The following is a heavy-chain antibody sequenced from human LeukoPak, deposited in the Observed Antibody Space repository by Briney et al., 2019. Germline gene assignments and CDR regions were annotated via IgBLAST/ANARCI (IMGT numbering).Heavy chain of an antibody. J-gene: IGHJ5*02. V-gene: IGHV3-74*01. CDR1: GFTFSNYW. D-gene: IGHD3-10*01. Sequence: GGSLRLSCAPSGFTFSNYWMHCVRPAPGKGLVWVSRINSAGSTTRYADSVKGRFTISRDHAKNTLYLRMNSLRVEDTAVYYCARQWFGESHNWFDPGARELWSPSPQ. CDR3: ARQWFGESHNWFDP. CDR2: INSAGSTT.